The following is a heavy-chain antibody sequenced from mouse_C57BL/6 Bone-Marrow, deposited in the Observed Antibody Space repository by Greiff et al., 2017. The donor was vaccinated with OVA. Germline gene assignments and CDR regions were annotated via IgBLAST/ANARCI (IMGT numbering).Heavy chain of an antibody. V-gene: IGHV1-81*01. D-gene: IGHD2-5*01. CDR1: GYTFTSYG. Sequence: QVQLQQSGAELARPGPSVKLSCKASGYTFTSYGISWVKQRTGQGLEWIGEIYPRSGNTYYNEKFKGKATLTADKSSSTAYMELRSLTSEDSAVYFCAREGRVYSNYGCAYWGQGTLVTVSA. CDR2: IYPRSGNT. J-gene: IGHJ3*01. CDR3: AREGRVYSNYGCAY.